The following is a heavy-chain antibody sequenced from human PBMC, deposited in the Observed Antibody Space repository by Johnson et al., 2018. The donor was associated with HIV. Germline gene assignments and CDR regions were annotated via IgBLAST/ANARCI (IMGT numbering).Heavy chain of an antibody. CDR3: ARALGLEVCAFDI. CDR2: IRYDGSNK. J-gene: IGHJ3*02. V-gene: IGHV3-30*02. CDR1: GFTFSSYG. D-gene: IGHD2-8*01. Sequence: QVQLVESGGGVVQPGGSLRLSCAASGFTFSSYGMHWVRQAPGKGLEWVAFIRYDGSNKYYADSVKGRFTISRDNAKNSLYLQMNSLRAEDTAVYYCARALGLEVCAFDIWGQGTMVTVSS.